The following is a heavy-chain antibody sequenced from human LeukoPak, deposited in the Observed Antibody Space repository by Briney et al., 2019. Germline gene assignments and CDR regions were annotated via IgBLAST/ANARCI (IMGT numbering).Heavy chain of an antibody. CDR2: IIPIFGTT. Sequence: GSSVKVSCKASGGTFSSYAISWVRQAPGQGLEWMGEIIPIFGTTNYAQKFQGRVTITADGSTTTAYMELSSLRSEDTAVYYCAREVIAAVGTPDVGYFDYWGQGTLVTVSS. D-gene: IGHD6-13*01. CDR3: AREVIAAVGTPDVGYFDY. V-gene: IGHV1-69*01. J-gene: IGHJ4*02. CDR1: GGTFSSYA.